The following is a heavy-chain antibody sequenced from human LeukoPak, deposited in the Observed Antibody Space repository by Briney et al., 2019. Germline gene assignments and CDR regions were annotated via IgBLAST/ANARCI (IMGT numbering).Heavy chain of an antibody. Sequence: GGSLRLSCAASGFIFSTYSMNWVRQAPGKGLEWVSYISSSSSTIYYADSVKGRFTISRDNAKNSLYLQINTLGAEDTAVYYCAREGSLFAARLLDYWGQGTLVTVSS. CDR3: AREGSLFAARLLDY. V-gene: IGHV3-48*01. CDR1: GFIFSTYS. D-gene: IGHD6-6*01. CDR2: ISSSSSTI. J-gene: IGHJ4*02.